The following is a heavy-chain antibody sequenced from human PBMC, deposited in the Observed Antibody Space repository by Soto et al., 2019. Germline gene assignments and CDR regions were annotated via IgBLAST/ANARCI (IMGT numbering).Heavy chain of an antibody. CDR1: GFTFSSYA. CDR3: ATAARPNYYYGMDV. J-gene: IGHJ6*02. CDR2: ISGSGGST. D-gene: IGHD6-6*01. V-gene: IGHV3-23*01. Sequence: EVQLLESGGGLVQPGGSLRLSCAASGFTFSSYAMSWVRQAPGKGLERVSAISGSGGSTYYADSVKGRFTISRDNSKNTLYLQMNSLRAEDTAVYYCATAARPNYYYGMDVWGQGTTVTVSS.